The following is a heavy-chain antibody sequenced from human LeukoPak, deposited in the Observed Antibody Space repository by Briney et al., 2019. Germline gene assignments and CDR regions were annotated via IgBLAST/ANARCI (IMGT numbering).Heavy chain of an antibody. J-gene: IGHJ4*02. V-gene: IGHV4-34*01. CDR1: GGSFSGYY. CDR3: ARVPYSGSRVDY. Sequence: ASETLSLTCAVYGGSFSGYYWSWIRQPPGKGLEWIGEINHSGSTNYNPSLKSRVTISVDTSKNQFSLKLSSVTAADTAVYYCARVPYSGSRVDYWGQGTLVTVSS. D-gene: IGHD1-26*01. CDR2: INHSGST.